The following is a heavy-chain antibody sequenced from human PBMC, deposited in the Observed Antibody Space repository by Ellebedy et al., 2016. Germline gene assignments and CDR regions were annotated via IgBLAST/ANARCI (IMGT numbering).Heavy chain of an antibody. CDR3: AKSPYYYYGMDV. J-gene: IGHJ6*02. V-gene: IGHV3-23*01. Sequence: GESLKISXAASGFTFSSYAMSWVRQAPGKGLEWVSAISGSGSSTYYADSVKGRFTISRDNSKNTLYLQMNSLRAEDTAVYYCAKSPYYYYGMDVWGQGTTVTVSS. CDR1: GFTFSSYA. CDR2: ISGSGSST.